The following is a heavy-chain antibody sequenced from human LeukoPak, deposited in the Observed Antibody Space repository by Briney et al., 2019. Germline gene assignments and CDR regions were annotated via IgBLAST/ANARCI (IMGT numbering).Heavy chain of an antibody. CDR2: INPNSGGT. CDR1: GYTFTGYY. V-gene: IGHV1-2*04. J-gene: IGHJ4*02. D-gene: IGHD3-22*01. Sequence: ASVKVSCKASGYTFTGYYMHWVRQAPGQGLEWMGWINPNSGGTNYTQKFQGWVTMTRDTSISTAYMELSRLRSDDTAVYYCARGVDSSGYYYGYWGQGTLVTVSS. CDR3: ARGVDSSGYYYGY.